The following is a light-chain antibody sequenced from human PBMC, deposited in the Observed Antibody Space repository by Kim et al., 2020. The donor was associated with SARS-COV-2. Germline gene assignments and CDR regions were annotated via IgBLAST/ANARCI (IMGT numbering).Light chain of an antibody. Sequence: ELTQPPSLSVPPGQSVTISCSGGDSNIANTYVYWYQQLPGAAPKLLIYGNTQRPSGVPDRFSGSKSGTSASLAISELRPEDEADYYCATWDDSLNGLVFGGGTKLTVL. J-gene: IGLJ3*02. CDR3: ATWDDSLNGLV. CDR1: DSNIANTY. V-gene: IGLV1-47*02. CDR2: GNT.